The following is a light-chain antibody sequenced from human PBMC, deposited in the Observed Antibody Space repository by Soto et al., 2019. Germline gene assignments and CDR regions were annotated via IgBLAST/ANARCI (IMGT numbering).Light chain of an antibody. CDR3: SSYTSSSTVI. Sequence: QSALTQPASVSGSPGQSITISCTGTSSDVGGYNYISWYQQHPGKAPKFIIYDVRNRPSGVSNRFSGSRSGNTASLTISGLHAEDEADYYCSSYTSSSTVIFGGGTQLTVL. J-gene: IGLJ2*01. CDR2: DVR. CDR1: SSDVGGYNY. V-gene: IGLV2-14*01.